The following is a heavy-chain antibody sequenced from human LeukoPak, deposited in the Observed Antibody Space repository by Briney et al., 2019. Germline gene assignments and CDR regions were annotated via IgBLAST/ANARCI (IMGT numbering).Heavy chain of an antibody. Sequence: PSETLSLTCTVSGGSIRSYYWSWTRQPPGKELEWIAYIYYTGTTNYNPSLKSRVTISLDTSKNQFSLILTSVTAADTAVYYCASGPHFDHWGQGILVTVSS. CDR3: ASGPHFDH. V-gene: IGHV4-59*01. CDR1: GGSIRSYY. CDR2: IYYTGTT. J-gene: IGHJ4*02.